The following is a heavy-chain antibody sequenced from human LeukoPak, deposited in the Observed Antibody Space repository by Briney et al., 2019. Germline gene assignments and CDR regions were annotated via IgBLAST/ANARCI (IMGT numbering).Heavy chain of an antibody. CDR1: GFTLSNYA. V-gene: IGHV3-23*01. Sequence: GGCLRLSCAASGFTLSNYAMSWVRQAPGKGLEWVSGISGSGGSTYYADSVKGHFTISRDNSKNTLYLQMNSLRAEDTAVYYCARDGGIAAAFDYWGQGTLVTVSS. D-gene: IGHD6-13*01. CDR2: ISGSGGST. CDR3: ARDGGIAAAFDY. J-gene: IGHJ4*02.